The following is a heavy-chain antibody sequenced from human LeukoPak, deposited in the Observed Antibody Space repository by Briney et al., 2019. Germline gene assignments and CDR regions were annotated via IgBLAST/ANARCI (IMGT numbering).Heavy chain of an antibody. CDR2: ITASGTAM. CDR1: GSTFSSYS. V-gene: IGHV3-48*02. D-gene: IGHD1-26*01. Sequence: PGGSLRLSCAASGSTFSSYSMNWDRQAPGKGLEWVSHITASGTAMFYADSVKGRFTISRDNAKNSLYLQMNSLRDEDTAVYYCASSGSYRFDYWGQGTLVTVSS. J-gene: IGHJ4*02. CDR3: ASSGSYRFDY.